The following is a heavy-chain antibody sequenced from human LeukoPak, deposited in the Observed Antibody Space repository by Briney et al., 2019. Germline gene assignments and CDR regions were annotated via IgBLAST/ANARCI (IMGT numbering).Heavy chain of an antibody. CDR2: INQDGSEK. CDR1: GFSFSSHW. D-gene: IGHD3-10*01. CDR3: ARDHVVRGLVWDH. Sequence: GGSLRLSCAASGFSFSSHWMGWVRQAPGKGLEWVADINQDGSEKYYVDSVKGRSAISRDNAGNSLYLQMNSLRADDAAVYYCARDHVVRGLVWDHWGQGTLVTVSS. J-gene: IGHJ4*02. V-gene: IGHV3-7*05.